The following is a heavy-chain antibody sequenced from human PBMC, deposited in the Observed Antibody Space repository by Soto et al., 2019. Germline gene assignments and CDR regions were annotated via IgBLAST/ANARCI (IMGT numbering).Heavy chain of an antibody. Sequence: QVELVQSGAAVNKPGSSVKVSCQASEDTFRNYAISWVRQAPGQGLEWMGGIIPIFGTANSAQKFQGRVTITGDTSANTVYLELSSLRSEDTAVYYCASTKYDSSAYYYWYLCLWCRGTLVTVSA. J-gene: IGHJ2*01. CDR2: IIPIFGTA. V-gene: IGHV1-69*06. D-gene: IGHD3-22*01. CDR1: EDTFRNYA. CDR3: ASTKYDSSAYYYWYLCL.